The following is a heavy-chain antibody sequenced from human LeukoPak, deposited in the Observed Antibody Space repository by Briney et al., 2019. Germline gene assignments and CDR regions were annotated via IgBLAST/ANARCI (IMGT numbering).Heavy chain of an antibody. CDR1: GSAFSSYN. Sequence: PGGSLRLSCAASGSAFSSYNMKWVRQAPGKGLEWVSFIDASSSYIYYADSVKGRFTISRDNSENSLYLQMDGLRVEDTAVYYCARAGSCSSTSCDGGIDYWGQGTLVTVSS. J-gene: IGHJ4*02. CDR3: ARAGSCSSTSCDGGIDY. CDR2: IDASSSYI. D-gene: IGHD2-2*01. V-gene: IGHV3-21*06.